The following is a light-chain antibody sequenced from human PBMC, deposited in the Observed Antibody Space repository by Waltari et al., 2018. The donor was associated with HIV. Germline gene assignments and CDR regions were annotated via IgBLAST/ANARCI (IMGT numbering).Light chain of an antibody. CDR3: QSADSSGTNWV. Sequence: SYELTQPPSVSVSPGQTARITCSGDALPKLYAYWYQQKPGQAPVLVIYKDSERPSGIPERFSGASSGRTVTLTSSGVQAEDEADYYCQSADSSGTNWVFGGGTKLTVL. V-gene: IGLV3-25*03. CDR1: ALPKLY. J-gene: IGLJ3*02. CDR2: KDS.